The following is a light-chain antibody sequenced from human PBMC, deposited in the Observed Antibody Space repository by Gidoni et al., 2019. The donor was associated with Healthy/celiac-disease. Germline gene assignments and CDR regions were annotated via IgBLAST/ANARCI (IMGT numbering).Light chain of an antibody. J-gene: IGKJ2*01. CDR3: QQYGSSPPYT. Sequence: EIVLTQSPGTLSLSPGERATLSCRASQSVSSSYLALYQQKPGQAPRLLIYGASSRATGIPDRFSGSVSGTDFTLTSSRLEPEDFAVYYCQQYGSSPPYTFGQGTKLEIK. CDR1: QSVSSSY. CDR2: GAS. V-gene: IGKV3-20*01.